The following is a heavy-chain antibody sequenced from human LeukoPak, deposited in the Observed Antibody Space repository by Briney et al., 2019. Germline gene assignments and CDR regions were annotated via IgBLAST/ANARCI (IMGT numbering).Heavy chain of an antibody. D-gene: IGHD2-15*01. CDR2: IYHSGST. CDR3: ARVIRCSGGSCYYYGWFDP. J-gene: IGHJ5*02. Sequence: SETLSLTCTVPGGSITNDNYYWSWIRQPPGKGLEWIGYIYHSGSTYYNPSLRSRVTISVDRSKNQFSLKLSSVTAADTAVYYCARVIRCSGGSCYYYGWFDPWGQGTLVTVSS. V-gene: IGHV4-30-2*01. CDR1: GGSITNDNYY.